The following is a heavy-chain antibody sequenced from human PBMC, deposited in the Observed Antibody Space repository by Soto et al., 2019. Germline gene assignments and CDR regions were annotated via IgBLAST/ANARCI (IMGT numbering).Heavy chain of an antibody. CDR2: IIPIFGTA. Sequence: QVQLVQSGAEVKKPGSSVKVSCKASGGTFSSYAISWVRQAPGQGLEWMGGIIPIFGTANYAQKFQGRVTITADEXXSXAXXELSSLRSEDTAVYYCARDLPLVVAATYYYYGMDVWGQGTTVTVSS. CDR3: ARDLPLVVAATYYYYGMDV. V-gene: IGHV1-69*12. D-gene: IGHD2-15*01. J-gene: IGHJ6*02. CDR1: GGTFSSYA.